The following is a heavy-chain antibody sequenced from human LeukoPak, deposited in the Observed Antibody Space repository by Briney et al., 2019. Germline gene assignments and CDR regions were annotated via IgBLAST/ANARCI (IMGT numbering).Heavy chain of an antibody. CDR3: ARGRDFWSGYSSNYYYYLDV. V-gene: IGHV1-18*01. CDR1: GYTFTSYG. Sequence: GASVKVSCKASGYTFTSYGISWVRQAPGQGLEWMGWISAYNGKTNYAQKLQGRITMTTDTSTSTAYMELRSLRSDDTAVYYCARGRDFWSGYSSNYYYYLDVWGKGTTITVSS. D-gene: IGHD3-3*01. CDR2: ISAYNGKT. J-gene: IGHJ6*03.